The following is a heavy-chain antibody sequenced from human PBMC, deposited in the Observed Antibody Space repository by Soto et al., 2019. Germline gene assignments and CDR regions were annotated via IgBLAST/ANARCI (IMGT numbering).Heavy chain of an antibody. D-gene: IGHD6-13*01. CDR1: GDSFTSYC. Sequence: VESLKSCCDGSGDSFTSYCIGYVRQMPGKGLEWMGIIYPGDSYTRYSPSFQGQVTISADKSISTAYLQWSSLKASDTAMYYCPRWVRIAEAGRAFDIWGHGTLVTVSS. CDR2: IYPGDSYT. J-gene: IGHJ3*02. CDR3: PRWVRIAEAGRAFDI. V-gene: IGHV5-51*01.